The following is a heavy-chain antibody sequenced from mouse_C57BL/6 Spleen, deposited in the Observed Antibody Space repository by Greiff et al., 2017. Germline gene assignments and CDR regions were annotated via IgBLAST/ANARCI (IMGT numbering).Heavy chain of an antibody. CDR3: ARWDYYGSSPFDY. Sequence: VQLQQPGTELVKPGASVKLSCKASGYTFTSYWMHWVKQRPGQGLEWIGNINPSNGGTNYNEKFKSKATLTVDKSSRTAYMQLRSLTSEDSAVYYCARWDYYGSSPFDYGGQGTTHTVSS. CDR1: GYTFTSYW. CDR2: INPSNGGT. V-gene: IGHV1-53*01. D-gene: IGHD1-1*01. J-gene: IGHJ2*01.